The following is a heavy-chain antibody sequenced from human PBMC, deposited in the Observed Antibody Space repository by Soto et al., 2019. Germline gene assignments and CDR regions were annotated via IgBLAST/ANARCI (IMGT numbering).Heavy chain of an antibody. D-gene: IGHD3-22*01. CDR2: ISWNSGSI. Sequence: DVQLVESGGGLVQPGRSLRLSCAASGFTFDDYAMHWVRQAPGKGLEWVSGISWNSGSIGYADSVKGRFTISRDNAKNSLYVQMNSLRAEDTALYYCVKGHDSSARGWFDPWGQGTLVTVSS. CDR3: VKGHDSSARGWFDP. J-gene: IGHJ5*02. CDR1: GFTFDDYA. V-gene: IGHV3-9*01.